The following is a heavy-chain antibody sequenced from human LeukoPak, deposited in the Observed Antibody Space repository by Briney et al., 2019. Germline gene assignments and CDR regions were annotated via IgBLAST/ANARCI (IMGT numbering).Heavy chain of an antibody. D-gene: IGHD3-10*01. V-gene: IGHV1-18*01. CDR3: AREDYYGSGSYYNLFDP. CDR2: NTTYNGKT. CDR1: GYTFTSYG. J-gene: IGHJ5*02. Sequence: ATEKVFCKASGYTFTSYGISWVRQAPGQGFEWMGWNTTYNGKTNYAQKLQGRVTMTTDTSTSTAYMELRSLRSDDTAVYYCAREDYYGSGSYYNLFDPWGQGTLVTVSS.